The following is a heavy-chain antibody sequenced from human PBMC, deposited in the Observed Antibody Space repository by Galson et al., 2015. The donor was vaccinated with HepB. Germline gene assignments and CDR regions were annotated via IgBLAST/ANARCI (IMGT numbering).Heavy chain of an antibody. J-gene: IGHJ5*02. CDR2: IIPLFGTT. CDR1: GGTFSSYA. Sequence: SVKVSCKASGGTFSSYAISWVRQAPGQGLEWMGEIIPLFGTTTYAQMFQGRVMITADESTSTAYMELSSLRSEDTAVYYCARVGGKLGYCSGGSCSNWFDPSGQGTLVTVSS. V-gene: IGHV1-69*13. D-gene: IGHD2-15*01. CDR3: ARVGGKLGYCSGGSCSNWFDP.